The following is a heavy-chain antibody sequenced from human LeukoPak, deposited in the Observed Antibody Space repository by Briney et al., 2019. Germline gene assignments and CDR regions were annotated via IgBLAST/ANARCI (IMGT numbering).Heavy chain of an antibody. D-gene: IGHD1-1*01. CDR3: AKSRSGSANWALQIFDN. CDR2: ISGSSGST. CDR1: GFTFSSYA. V-gene: IGHV3-23*01. J-gene: IGHJ4*02. Sequence: GGSLRLSCAASGFTFSSYAMSWVRQAPGKGLEWVSAISGSSGSTYYADHVRGRFTISRDNSNNTLYVQMNSLRAEDTALYYCAKSRSGSANWALQIFDNWGQGTLVTVSS.